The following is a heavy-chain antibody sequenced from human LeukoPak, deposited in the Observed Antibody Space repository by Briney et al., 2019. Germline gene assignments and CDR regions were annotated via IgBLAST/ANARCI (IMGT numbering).Heavy chain of an antibody. CDR2: MNPNSGGT. Sequence: ASVKVSCKASGYTFTSYDINWVRQATGQGLEWMGWMNPNSGGTNYAQKFQGRVTMTRDTSIITAYMELSRLSSDDTAVYYCARDERYDSSGYPFDYWGQGTLVTVSS. V-gene: IGHV1-2*02. J-gene: IGHJ4*02. CDR1: GYTFTSYD. CDR3: ARDERYDSSGYPFDY. D-gene: IGHD3-22*01.